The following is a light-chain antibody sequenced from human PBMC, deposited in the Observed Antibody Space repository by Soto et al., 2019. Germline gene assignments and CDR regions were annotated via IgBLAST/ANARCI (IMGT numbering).Light chain of an antibody. CDR2: DAS. V-gene: IGKV1-27*01. CDR3: QKYDTAPLT. J-gene: IGKJ4*01. CDR1: HDIGRS. Sequence: QMTQSPPSLSASIGDTVTVTCRASHDIGRSLAWYQHRPGKSPRLLISDASTRQSGVPTRFRGSGSGTDFTLAIDTLRPEDVATYYCQKYDTAPLTFGGGTKVEVK.